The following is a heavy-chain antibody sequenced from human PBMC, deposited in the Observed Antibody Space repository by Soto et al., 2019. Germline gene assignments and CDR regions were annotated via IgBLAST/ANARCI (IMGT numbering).Heavy chain of an antibody. J-gene: IGHJ4*02. CDR1: GGSFSGYY. CDR2: INHSGST. V-gene: IGHV4-34*01. Sequence: PSETLSLTCAVYGGSFSGYYWSWIRQPPGKGLEWIGEINHSGSTNYNPSLKSRVTISVDTSKNQFSLKLSSVIAADTAVYYCARGGLVRFWPYWGQGTLVTVSS. D-gene: IGHD3-3*01. CDR3: ARGGLVRFWPY.